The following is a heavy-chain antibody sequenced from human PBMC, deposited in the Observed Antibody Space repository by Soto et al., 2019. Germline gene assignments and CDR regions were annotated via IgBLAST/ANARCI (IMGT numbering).Heavy chain of an antibody. D-gene: IGHD1-26*01. CDR2: INGRSNYI. CDR3: AREDGIVGTSSAFDH. J-gene: IGHJ4*02. V-gene: IGHV3-21*02. CDR1: GFTFSTYV. Sequence: EVQLVESGGGLVKPGGSLRLSCAASGFTFSTYVMHWARQTPGKGLEWVSSINGRSNYIYYTDSVKGRFTVSRDNAKNSLYLQMNSLRAEDTAVYYCAREDGIVGTSSAFDHWGQGTLVTVSS.